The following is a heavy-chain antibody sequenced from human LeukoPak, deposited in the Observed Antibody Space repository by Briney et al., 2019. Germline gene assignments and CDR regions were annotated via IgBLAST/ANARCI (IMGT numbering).Heavy chain of an antibody. J-gene: IGHJ3*02. V-gene: IGHV3-23*01. D-gene: IGHD3-10*01. Sequence: PGGSLRLSCAASGFTFSSYWMSWVRQAPGKGLEWVSAISGSGGSTYYADSVKGRFTISRDNSKNTLYLQMNSLRAEDTAIYYCAKEWFGELLRHDAFDIWGQGTMVTVSS. CDR3: AKEWFGELLRHDAFDI. CDR1: GFTFSSYW. CDR2: ISGSGGST.